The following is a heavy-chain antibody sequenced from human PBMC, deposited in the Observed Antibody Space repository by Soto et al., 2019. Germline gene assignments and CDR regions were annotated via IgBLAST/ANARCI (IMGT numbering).Heavy chain of an antibody. J-gene: IGHJ4*02. Sequence: PGGYLRLACAASGFTFSSYSMNWVRQAPGKGLEWVSSISSSSSYIYYADSVKGRFTISRDNAKNSLYLQMNSLRAENTAVYYCARDPLSPRYDSIGSYRDYWGQGT. V-gene: IGHV3-21*01. CDR1: GFTFSSYS. CDR2: ISSSSSYI. D-gene: IGHD3-22*01. CDR3: ARDPLSPRYDSIGSYRDY.